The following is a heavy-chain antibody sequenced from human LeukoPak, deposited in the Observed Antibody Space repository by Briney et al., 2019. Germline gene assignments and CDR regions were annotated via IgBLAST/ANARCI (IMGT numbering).Heavy chain of an antibody. D-gene: IGHD6-19*01. CDR2: IYYSGYT. V-gene: IGHV4-59*08. Sequence: SETLSHTCTVSGDSINGYYWSWIRQPPGKGLEWIGYIYYSGYTNSNPSLKSRVTISLDTSKNQFSLRLSSVTAADTAVYYCAGSQIAVAGDFGYWGQGTLVTVSS. J-gene: IGHJ4*02. CDR3: AGSQIAVAGDFGY. CDR1: GDSINGYY.